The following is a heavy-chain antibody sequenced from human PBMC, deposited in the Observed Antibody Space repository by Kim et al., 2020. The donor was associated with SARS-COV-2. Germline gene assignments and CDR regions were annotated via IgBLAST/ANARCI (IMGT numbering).Heavy chain of an antibody. CDR1: GFTFSDDY. CDR3: ARDLDYDYVGGWFDP. V-gene: IGHV3-11*01. CDR2: ISSSGSTI. J-gene: IGHJ5*02. D-gene: IGHD3-16*01. Sequence: WGSLRLSCAASGFTFSDDYMSWIRQAPGEGLEWVSYISSSGSTIYYADSVKGRFTISRDNAKNSLYLQMNSLRAEDTAVFYCARDLDYDYVGGWFDPCGQGTLVTVSS.